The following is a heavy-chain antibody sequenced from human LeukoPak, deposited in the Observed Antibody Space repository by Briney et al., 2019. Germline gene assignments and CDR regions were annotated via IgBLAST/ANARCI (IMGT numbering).Heavy chain of an antibody. J-gene: IGHJ4*02. Sequence: PGGSLRLSCAASGFTFSSYPMSWVRQAPGKGLEWVSSVSGNGASTYYADSVKGRFTISRDKSKNILYLQMNSLRGDDTAVYYCAKAHDDYYFDYWGRGTRVTVSS. D-gene: IGHD4-17*01. CDR3: AKAHDDYYFDY. V-gene: IGHV3-23*01. CDR1: GFTFSSYP. CDR2: VSGNGAST.